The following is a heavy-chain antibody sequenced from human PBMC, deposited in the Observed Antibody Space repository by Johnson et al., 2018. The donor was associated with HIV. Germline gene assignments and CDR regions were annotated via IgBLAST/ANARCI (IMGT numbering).Heavy chain of an antibody. CDR3: YCTEHVGAGSESKGTFDA. CDR1: GLSFSNFG. Sequence: QVQLVESGGGVVQPGKSLTLSCVVSGLSFSNFGIHWVRQAPGKGPEWVAVISFDGNLKKYADSLKGRFPISRDNSKNTLYLQMTSLRQDDTAVYSCYCTEHVGAGSESKGTFDAWGQGTMVTVSS. V-gene: IGHV3-30*03. J-gene: IGHJ3*01. CDR2: ISFDGNLK. D-gene: IGHD3-10*01.